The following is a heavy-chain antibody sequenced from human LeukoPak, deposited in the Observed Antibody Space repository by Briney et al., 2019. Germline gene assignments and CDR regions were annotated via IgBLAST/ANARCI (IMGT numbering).Heavy chain of an antibody. V-gene: IGHV3-7*04. CDR3: ARGQSWAFDI. CDR2: IKQDGSEI. J-gene: IGHJ3*02. CDR1: GFTFSYYW. Sequence: GGSLRLSCAASGFTFSYYWMTWVRQAPGKGLEWVANIKQDGSEIYYVDSVKGRFTISRDNAKNSLYLQMNSLRAEDAAVYYCARGQSWAFDIWGQGTMVTVSS.